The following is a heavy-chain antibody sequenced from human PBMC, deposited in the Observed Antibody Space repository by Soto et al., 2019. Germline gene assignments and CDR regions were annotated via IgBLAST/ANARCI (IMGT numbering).Heavy chain of an antibody. CDR2: ISSSDINI. CDR1: GFTFSSYS. D-gene: IGHD4-17*01. V-gene: IGHV3-48*01. CDR3: ARDYGDYVPRNDY. J-gene: IGHJ4*02. Sequence: ESGGGLIQPGGSLRLSCAASGFTFSSYSMNWVRQAPGTGLEWISYISSSDINIYYADSVKGRFTISRDIAKNSLYLQMNSLRAEDTAVYYCARDYGDYVPRNDYWGQGTLVTVSS.